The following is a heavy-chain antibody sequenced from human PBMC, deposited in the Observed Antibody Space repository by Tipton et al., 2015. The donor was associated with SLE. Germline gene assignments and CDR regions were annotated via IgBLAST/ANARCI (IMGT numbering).Heavy chain of an antibody. CDR3: ARDQWGVRGGITQYYYGMDV. CDR2: IYYSGST. D-gene: IGHD3-10*01. J-gene: IGHJ6*02. CDR1: GGSISSHY. V-gene: IGHV4-59*11. Sequence: TLSLTCTVSGGSISSHYWSWIRQPPGKGLEWIGYIYYSGSTNYNPSLKSRVTISVDTSKNQFSLKLSSVTPEDTAVYYCARDQWGVRGGITQYYYGMDVWGQGTTVTVSS.